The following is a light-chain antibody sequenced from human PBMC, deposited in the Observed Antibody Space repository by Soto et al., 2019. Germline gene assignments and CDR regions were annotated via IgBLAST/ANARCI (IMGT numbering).Light chain of an antibody. CDR2: DTS. V-gene: IGKV3-11*01. CDR1: QSVSSY. CDR3: QQRGNWPYT. J-gene: IGKJ2*01. Sequence: IVLTQSPATLSLSPGERATLSCRASQSVSSYLAWYQQKPGQAPGLLIYDTSNRATGVPARFSGSGSGTDFTLTISSLEPEDFAVYYCQQRGNWPYTFGQGTNLEIK.